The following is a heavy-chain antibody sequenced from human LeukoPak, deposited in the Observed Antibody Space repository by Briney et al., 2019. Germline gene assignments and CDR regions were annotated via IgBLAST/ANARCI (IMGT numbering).Heavy chain of an antibody. CDR1: GFTFSNAW. Sequence: GGSLRLSCAASGFTFSNAWMSWVRQAPGKGLEWVGRIKSKTDGWTTDYAAPVKGRFTISRDDSKNTLYLQMNSLKTEDTAVYYCTTDPPYTYYYDSSGPYYFDYWGQGTLVTVSS. CDR2: IKSKTDGWTT. V-gene: IGHV3-15*01. CDR3: TTDPPYTYYYDSSGPYYFDY. D-gene: IGHD3-22*01. J-gene: IGHJ4*02.